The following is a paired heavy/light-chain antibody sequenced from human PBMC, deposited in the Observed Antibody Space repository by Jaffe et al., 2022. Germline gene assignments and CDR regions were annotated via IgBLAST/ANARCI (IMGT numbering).Heavy chain of an antibody. J-gene: IGHJ4*02. V-gene: IGHV3-23*01. D-gene: IGHD4-17*01. CDR1: GVPFSSYA. CDR2: ISDSGGST. Sequence: EVQLLESGGGLVQPGGSLRLSCSVSGVPFSSYAMHWVRQAPGKGLEWVSTISDSGGSTYYADSVRGRFTISRDNSKNTLYLQMNTLRAADTAVYYCAKPRTTVITNPFDYWGQGALVTVSS. CDR3: AKPRTTVITNPFDY.
Light chain of an antibody. Sequence: EIVMTQSPATLSVSPGERATLSCRASQSVSSNLAWYQQTPGQAPRLLMYGASTRATGIPARFSGSGSGIDFTLTISSLQSEDFAVYYCQQYRNWPPWTFGQGTKVEIK. CDR1: QSVSSN. CDR2: GAS. CDR3: QQYRNWPPWT. V-gene: IGKV3-15*01. J-gene: IGKJ1*01.